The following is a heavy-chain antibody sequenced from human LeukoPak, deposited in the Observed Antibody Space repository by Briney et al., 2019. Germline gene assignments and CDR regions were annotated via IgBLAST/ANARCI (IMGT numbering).Heavy chain of an antibody. J-gene: IGHJ3*02. Sequence: SETLSLTCTVSGGSISSYYWSWIRQPPGKGLEGMGNIYYSGSTNYNPSLKSRVTMSVDTSKNQFSLKLSSVTAADTAMYYCAREYYYDSSGYLDAFDIWGQGTMVTVSS. CDR1: GGSISSYY. CDR2: IYYSGST. D-gene: IGHD3-22*01. V-gene: IGHV4-59*12. CDR3: AREYYYDSSGYLDAFDI.